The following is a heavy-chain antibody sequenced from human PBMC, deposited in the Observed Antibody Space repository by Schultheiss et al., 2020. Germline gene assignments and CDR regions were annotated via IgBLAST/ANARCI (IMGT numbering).Heavy chain of an antibody. CDR2: IRYDGSNK. CDR3: AKDRGYCSGGSCLYFDY. J-gene: IGHJ4*02. D-gene: IGHD2-15*01. CDR1: GFTFSSYG. V-gene: IGHV3-30*02. Sequence: GESLKISCAASGFTFSSYGMHWVRQAPGKGLEWVAFIRYDGSNKYYADSVKGRFTISRDNSKNTLYLQMNSLRAEDTAVYYCAKDRGYCSGGSCLYFDYWGQGTLVTVSS.